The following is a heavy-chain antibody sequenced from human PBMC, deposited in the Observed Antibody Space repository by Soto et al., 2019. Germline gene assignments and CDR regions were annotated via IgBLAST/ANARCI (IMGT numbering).Heavy chain of an antibody. J-gene: IGHJ4*02. CDR1: CGSISSYY. D-gene: IGHD4-17*01. CDR3: ARRYGASFDY. CDR2: IYYSVIT. Sequence: SETLSLTCTVSCGSISSYYWSWIRQPPGNGLYCIGYIYYSVITNXXPSLKSRXXISVDTSKNQXSLKLXSVTAAYTAVYYCARRYGASFDYWGQGTLVTVSS. V-gene: IGHV4-59*01.